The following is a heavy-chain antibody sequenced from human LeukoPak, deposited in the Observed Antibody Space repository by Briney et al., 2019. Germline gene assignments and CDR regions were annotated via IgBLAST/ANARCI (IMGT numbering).Heavy chain of an antibody. J-gene: IGHJ3*02. V-gene: IGHV4-34*01. CDR2: INHSGNT. D-gene: IGHD6-6*01. CDR3: AREHSTSSTAFDI. Sequence: SETLSLTCAVYGGSFSGHYWSWIRQPPGKGLEWIGEINHSGNTNYHPSLKSRVTISLDTSNNQFSLKPSSVTAADTAVYYCAREHSTSSTAFDIWGQGTVVTVS. CDR1: GGSFSGHY.